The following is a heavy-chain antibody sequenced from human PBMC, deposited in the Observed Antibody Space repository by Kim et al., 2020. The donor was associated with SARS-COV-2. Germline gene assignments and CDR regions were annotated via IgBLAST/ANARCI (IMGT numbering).Heavy chain of an antibody. CDR1: VGSFPDYF. Sequence: SETLSLTCAVYVGSFPDYFWTWIRQSPGKGLEWIGEVNHGGSTNYNPSLKSRVIISVDTSKNQFSLHLSSVTAADTAVYYCARRGMIRESGIDYWGQGTLVRVSS. CDR3: ARRGMIRESGIDY. CDR2: VNHGGST. V-gene: IGHV4-34*01. D-gene: IGHD3-16*01. J-gene: IGHJ4*02.